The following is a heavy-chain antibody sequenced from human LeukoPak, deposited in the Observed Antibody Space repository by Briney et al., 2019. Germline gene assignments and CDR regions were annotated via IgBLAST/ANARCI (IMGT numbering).Heavy chain of an antibody. CDR2: INHSGST. D-gene: IGHD3-10*02. CDR1: GGSFSGYY. J-gene: IGHJ4*02. V-gene: IGHV4-34*01. Sequence: SETLSLTCAVYGGSFSGYYWSWIRQPPGKGLEWIGEINHSGSTNYNPSLKSRVTISVDTSKNQFSLKLSSVTAADTAVYYCARPPYVWGVNSTYGGQEPLATVS. CDR3: ARPPYVWGVNSTY.